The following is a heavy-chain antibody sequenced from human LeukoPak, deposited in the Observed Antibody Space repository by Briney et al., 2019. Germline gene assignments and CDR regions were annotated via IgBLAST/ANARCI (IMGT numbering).Heavy chain of an antibody. J-gene: IGHJ4*02. V-gene: IGHV1-2*02. CDR2: INPNSGGT. D-gene: IGHD6-19*01. CDR3: AREQDVAVAGFDC. Sequence: GASVKVSCKASGYTFTGYYMHWVRQAPGQGLEWMGWINPNSGGTNYAQKFQGRVTMTRDTSISTAYMELSRLRSDDTAVYYCAREQDVAVAGFDCWGQGTLVTVSS. CDR1: GYTFTGYY.